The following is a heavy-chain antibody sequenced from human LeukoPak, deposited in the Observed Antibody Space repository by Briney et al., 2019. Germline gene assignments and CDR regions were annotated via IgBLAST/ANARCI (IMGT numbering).Heavy chain of an antibody. V-gene: IGHV3-30-3*01. CDR3: ARDLYGDYAFDY. J-gene: IGHJ4*02. CDR1: GGSISSSN. Sequence: LSLTCAVSGGSISSSNWWSWVRQPPGKGLEWVAVISYDGSNKYYADSVKGRFTISRDNSKNTLYLQMNSLRAEDTAVYYCARDLYGDYAFDYWGQGTLVTVSS. D-gene: IGHD4-17*01. CDR2: ISYDGSNK.